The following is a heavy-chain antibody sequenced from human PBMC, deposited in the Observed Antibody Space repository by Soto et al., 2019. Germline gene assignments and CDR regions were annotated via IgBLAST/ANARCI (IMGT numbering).Heavy chain of an antibody. J-gene: IGHJ4*02. D-gene: IGHD6-19*01. Sequence: EVQLVESGGGLVQPGGSLKLSCAASGFTFSDSAMHWVRQASGKGLEWVGRIRSRANSYATAYAASVKGRFSISRDDSKNTAYLQMNSLKIEDTAVYYSTRQGGSGWSNYWGQGTLVTVSS. CDR3: TRQGGSGWSNY. CDR1: GFTFSDSA. CDR2: IRSRANSYAT. V-gene: IGHV3-73*02.